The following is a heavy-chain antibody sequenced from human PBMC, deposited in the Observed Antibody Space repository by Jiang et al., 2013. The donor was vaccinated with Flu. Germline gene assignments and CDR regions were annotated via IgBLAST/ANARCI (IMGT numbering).Heavy chain of an antibody. D-gene: IGHD4-17*01. CDR1: GDSFNIYY. CDR3: ARHRYGDNYFRD. V-gene: IGHV4-59*08. CDR2: IYYRGTT. J-gene: IGHJ4*02. Sequence: PGLVKPSETLSLTCTVSGDSFNIYYWSWIRQPPGKALEWIGYIYYRGTTYYNPSLKSRVTMSVDTSKTQFSLKLSSVTAADTAVYYCARHRYGDNYFRDWGQGTLVTVSS.